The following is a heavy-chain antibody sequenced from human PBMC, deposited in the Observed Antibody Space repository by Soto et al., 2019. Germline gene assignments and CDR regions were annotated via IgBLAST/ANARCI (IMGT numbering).Heavy chain of an antibody. CDR2: IYPGDSDT. Sequence: GESLKISCKGSGYSFTSYWIGWVRQMPGKGLEWMGIIYPGDSDTRYSPSFQGQVTISADKSISTAYLQWSSLKASDTAMYYCARKGPNYYDSSGYSGDFDYWGQGTLVTVS. CDR1: GYSFTSYW. D-gene: IGHD3-22*01. CDR3: ARKGPNYYDSSGYSGDFDY. V-gene: IGHV5-51*01. J-gene: IGHJ4*02.